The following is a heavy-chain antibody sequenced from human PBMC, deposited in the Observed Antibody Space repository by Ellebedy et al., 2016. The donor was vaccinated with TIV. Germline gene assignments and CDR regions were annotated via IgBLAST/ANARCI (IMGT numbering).Heavy chain of an antibody. CDR3: AKPRIETFYYFDS. CDR2: IRFDGNHR. J-gene: IGHJ4*02. V-gene: IGHV3-30*02. Sequence: PGGSLRLSCAASGFSFSGYGMHWVRQPPGKGLEWVAFIRFDGNHRYYGDSVKGRFTITRDNSKNTLFLQMHSLRADDTAIYYCAKPRIETFYYFDSWGQGTLVTVSS. CDR1: GFSFSGYG.